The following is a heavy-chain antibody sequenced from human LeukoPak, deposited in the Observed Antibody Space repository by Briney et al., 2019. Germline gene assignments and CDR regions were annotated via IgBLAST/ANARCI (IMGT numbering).Heavy chain of an antibody. CDR3: ASWHSGCYRWFDP. J-gene: IGHJ5*02. Sequence: SETLSLTCTVSGGSISSYYWTWIRQPPGKGLEWIGYIYYSGSTDYNPSLKSRVTISVDTSKNQFSLKLSSVTAADTAAYYCASWHSGCYRWFDPWGQGTLVTVSS. CDR1: GGSISSYY. CDR2: IYYSGST. V-gene: IGHV4-59*01. D-gene: IGHD1-26*01.